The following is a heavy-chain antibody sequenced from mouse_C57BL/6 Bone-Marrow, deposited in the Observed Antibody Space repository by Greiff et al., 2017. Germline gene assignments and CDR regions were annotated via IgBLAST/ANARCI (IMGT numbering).Heavy chain of an antibody. V-gene: IGHV3-6*01. CDR2: ISNDGSN. CDR1: GYSITSGYY. J-gene: IGHJ4*01. D-gene: IGHD2-2*01. CDR3: ARGGLPYAMDY. Sequence: DVQLQESGPGLVKPSQSLSLTCSVPGYSITSGYYWNWIRQFPGNKLEWMGYISNDGSNNYNPSLKNRISITRYTSKNQFFLKLNSVTTEDTATYYCARGGLPYAMDYWGQGTSVTVSS.